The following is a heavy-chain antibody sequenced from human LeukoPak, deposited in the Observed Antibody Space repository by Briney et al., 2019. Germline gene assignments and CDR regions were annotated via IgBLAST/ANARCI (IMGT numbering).Heavy chain of an antibody. V-gene: IGHV4-39*07. Sequence: SETLSLTFTVSGGSISSSSYYLCLIRQPPGKELEWIGSIYYSGSTYYNPSLKSRVTISVDTSKNQFSLKLSSVTAADTAVYYCARPSITGDYYFDYWGQGTLVTVSS. J-gene: IGHJ4*02. CDR1: GGSISSSSYY. CDR2: IYYSGST. CDR3: ARPSITGDYYFDY. D-gene: IGHD3-10*01.